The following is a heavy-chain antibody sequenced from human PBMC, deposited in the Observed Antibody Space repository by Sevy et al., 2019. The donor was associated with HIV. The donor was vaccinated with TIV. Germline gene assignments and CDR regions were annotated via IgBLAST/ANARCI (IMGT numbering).Heavy chain of an antibody. CDR1: GFTFSDYY. D-gene: IGHD3-22*01. CDR2: ISRSGSTI. J-gene: IGHJ5*02. Sequence: GGSLRLSCAASGFTFSDYYMSWIRQAPGKGLEWVSYISRSGSTINYADSVKGRFTISRDNAKNSLYLQINSLRAEDTAVYYCARENTMIEEPGWFDPWRQGTLVTVSS. V-gene: IGHV3-11*01. CDR3: ARENTMIEEPGWFDP.